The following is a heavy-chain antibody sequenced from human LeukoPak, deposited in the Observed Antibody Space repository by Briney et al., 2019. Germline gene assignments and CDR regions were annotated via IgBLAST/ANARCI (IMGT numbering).Heavy chain of an antibody. CDR2: FYYSGST. CDR3: ASRYGSGSYGFDY. D-gene: IGHD3-10*01. V-gene: IGHV4-59*01. CDR1: GGSISSYY. J-gene: IGHJ4*02. Sequence: SETLSLTCTVSGGSISSYYWTWIRQSPGKGLEWMGYFYYSGSTKYNPSLKSRVTISVDTSKNQFSLNLSSVTAAGTAVYYYASRYGSGSYGFDYWGQGTLVTVSS.